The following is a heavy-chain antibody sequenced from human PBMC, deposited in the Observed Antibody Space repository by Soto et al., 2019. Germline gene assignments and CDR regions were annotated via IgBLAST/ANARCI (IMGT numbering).Heavy chain of an antibody. CDR2: INPNGGST. CDR1: GYTFTTYY. CDR3: ARGGGGHFDY. J-gene: IGHJ4*02. D-gene: IGHD2-15*01. V-gene: IGHV1-46*01. Sequence: QVQLVQSGAEVKNPGASVKLSCKASGYTFTTYYLHWVRQAPGQGPEWMGLINPNGGSTNYAQRFEGRVPMTGDTSTSTVYMELTSLISDDTAVFYCARGGGGHFDYWGQGTLVTVSS.